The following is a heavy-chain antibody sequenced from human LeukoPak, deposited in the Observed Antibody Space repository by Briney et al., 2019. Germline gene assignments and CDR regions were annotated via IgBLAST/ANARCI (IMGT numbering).Heavy chain of an antibody. V-gene: IGHV4-34*01. Sequence: SETLXLTCAVYGGSFSGYYWSWIRQPPGKGLEWIGEINHSGSTNYNPSLKSRVTISVDTSKNQFSLKLSSVTAADTAVYYCARESWGDWFDPWGQGTLVTVSS. J-gene: IGHJ5*02. CDR2: INHSGST. D-gene: IGHD3-16*01. CDR3: ARESWGDWFDP. CDR1: GGSFSGYY.